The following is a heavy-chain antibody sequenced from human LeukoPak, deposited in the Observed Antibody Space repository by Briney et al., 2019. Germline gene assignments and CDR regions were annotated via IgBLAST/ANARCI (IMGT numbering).Heavy chain of an antibody. CDR1: GFTFSNAW. V-gene: IGHV3-23*01. CDR2: ISGSGDIT. Sequence: GGSLRLSCAASGFTFSNAWMSWVRQAPGKGLEWVSVISGSGDITYYADSVKGRFTISRDNSKNTLYLQMNGLRAEDTAVYYCAKRTTVVTHFDNWGQGTLVTVSS. J-gene: IGHJ4*02. D-gene: IGHD4-23*01. CDR3: AKRTTVVTHFDN.